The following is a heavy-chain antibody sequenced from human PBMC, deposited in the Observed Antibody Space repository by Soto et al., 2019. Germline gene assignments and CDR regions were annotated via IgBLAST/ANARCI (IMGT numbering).Heavy chain of an antibody. CDR3: ARAEGGFWWFDP. CDR1: GGTFSSYA. J-gene: IGHJ5*02. D-gene: IGHD3-16*01. Sequence: QVQLVQSGAEVKKPGSSVKVSCKASGGTFSSYAISWVRQAPGQGLEWMGGIIPIFGTANYAQKFQGRVXIXAXXSTSTAYMELSSLRSEDTAVYYCARAEGGFWWFDPWGQGTLVTVSS. V-gene: IGHV1-69*12. CDR2: IIPIFGTA.